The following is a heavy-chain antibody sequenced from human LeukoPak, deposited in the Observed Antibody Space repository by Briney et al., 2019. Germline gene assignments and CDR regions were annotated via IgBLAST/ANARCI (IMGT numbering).Heavy chain of an antibody. V-gene: IGHV3-7*01. CDR2: IKQDGSEK. CDR1: GFTFSSYW. J-gene: IGHJ4*02. Sequence: GGSLRLSCAASGFTFSSYWMSSVRQAPGKGLEWVANIKQDGSEKYYVDSVKGRFTISRDNAKNSLYLQMSSLRVEDTAVYYCARVVFPSRVSDYWGQGTLVTVSS. CDR3: ARVVFPSRVSDY. D-gene: IGHD2-21*01.